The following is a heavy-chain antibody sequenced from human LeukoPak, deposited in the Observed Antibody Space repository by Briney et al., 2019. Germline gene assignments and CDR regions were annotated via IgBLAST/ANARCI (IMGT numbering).Heavy chain of an antibody. CDR1: GGSISSSSYY. J-gene: IGHJ5*02. CDR2: IYYIGST. Sequence: SETLSLTCTVSGGSISSSSYYWGWIRQPPGKGLEWIGSIYYIGSTYYNPSLKSRVTISVDTSKNQFSLKLSSVNAADTAVYYCARHGPYALGGWFDPWGQGTLVTVSS. D-gene: IGHD2-2*01. CDR3: ARHGPYALGGWFDP. V-gene: IGHV4-39*01.